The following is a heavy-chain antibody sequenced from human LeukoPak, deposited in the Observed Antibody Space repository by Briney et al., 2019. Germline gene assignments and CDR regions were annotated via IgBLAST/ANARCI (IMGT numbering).Heavy chain of an antibody. V-gene: IGHV3-23*01. CDR3: ARDMQLST. CDR1: GFTFSGSA. Sequence: GGSLRLSCAASGFTFSGSAMSWVRQAPGEGLELVSLISYSGANSYYTDSVRGRFTISRDNSKDTLFLQMNSLRAEDTAIYYCARDMQLSTWGQGTLVTVSS. D-gene: IGHD3-16*02. J-gene: IGHJ5*02. CDR2: ISYSGANS.